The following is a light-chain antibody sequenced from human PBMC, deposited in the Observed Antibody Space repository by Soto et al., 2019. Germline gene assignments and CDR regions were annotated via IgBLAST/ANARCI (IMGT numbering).Light chain of an antibody. V-gene: IGKV1-33*01. CDR2: DAS. CDR1: QDISNY. CDR3: QQDDNLPPLT. J-gene: IGKJ4*01. Sequence: DIQMTQSPYSLSASVGDRVTITCQASQDISNYLNWYQQKPGKAPKLLIYDASNLETGVPSRFSGSGSGTDFTFTISSLQPEDIATYYCQQDDNLPPLTFGGGTKVEIK.